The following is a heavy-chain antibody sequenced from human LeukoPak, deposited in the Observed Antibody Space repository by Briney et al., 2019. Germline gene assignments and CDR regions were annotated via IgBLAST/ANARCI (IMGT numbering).Heavy chain of an antibody. CDR1: GFTVSSNY. CDR2: IYGGGST. D-gene: IGHD6-13*01. J-gene: IGHJ5*02. Sequence: GGSLRLSCAASGFTVSSNYMSWVRQAPGKGLEWVSVIYGGGSTYYADSVKGRFTISRDNSKNTLYLQMNSLRAEDTAVYYCTTIAAAERFNWFDPWGQGTLVTVSS. CDR3: TTIAAAERFNWFDP. V-gene: IGHV3-66*01.